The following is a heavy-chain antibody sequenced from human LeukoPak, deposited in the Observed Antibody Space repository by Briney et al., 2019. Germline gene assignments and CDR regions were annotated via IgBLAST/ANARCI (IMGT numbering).Heavy chain of an antibody. CDR1: GGSISSGSYY. V-gene: IGHV4-61*02. J-gene: IGHJ4*02. CDR2: IYTSGST. Sequence: SQTLSLTCTFYGGSISSGSYYWSWIRQPAGKGLEWIGRIYTSGSTNYNPSLKSRVTISVDTSKNQFSLKLSSVTAADTAVYYCAREEKVAAAGTWAVYFDYWGQGTLVTVSA. D-gene: IGHD6-13*01. CDR3: AREEKVAAAGTWAVYFDY.